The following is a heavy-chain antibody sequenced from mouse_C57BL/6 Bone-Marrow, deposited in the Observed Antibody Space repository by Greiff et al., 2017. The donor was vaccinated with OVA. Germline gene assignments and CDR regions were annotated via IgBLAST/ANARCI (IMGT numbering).Heavy chain of an antibody. CDR1: GFTFSSYG. Sequence: EVKLMESGGDLVKPGGSLKLSCAASGFTFSSYGMSWVRQTPDKRLEWVATISSGGSYTYYPDSVKGRFTISRDNAKNTLYLQMSSLKSEDTAMYYCARQYGRYWYFDVWGTGTTVTVSS. V-gene: IGHV5-6*01. CDR3: ARQYGRYWYFDV. CDR2: ISSGGSYT. J-gene: IGHJ1*03. D-gene: IGHD2-10*02.